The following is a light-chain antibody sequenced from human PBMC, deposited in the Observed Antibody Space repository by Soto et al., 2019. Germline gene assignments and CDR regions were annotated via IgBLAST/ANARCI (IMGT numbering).Light chain of an antibody. CDR1: SSNVGSNY. CDR2: DNN. CDR3: ATWDRNLSVYVL. J-gene: IGLJ2*01. V-gene: IGLV1-51*01. Sequence: QSVLTQPPSVSAAPGQKVTISCSGSSSNVGSNYVSWYQQLPGTAPKLLIYDNNKRPSGIPDRFSGSKSGTSATLDITGLQTGDEADYYCATWDRNLSVYVLFGGGTKLTVL.